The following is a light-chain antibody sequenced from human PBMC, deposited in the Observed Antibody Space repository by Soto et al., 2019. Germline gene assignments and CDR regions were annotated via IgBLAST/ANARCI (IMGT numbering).Light chain of an antibody. V-gene: IGKV3-20*01. CDR3: QQYGTSPRT. Sequence: EIVLTQSPGTLSLSPGERATLSCRASQSVSSGYLAWYQQKPGQAPRLLIYDAYNRATGIPPRFSGSGSGTDFTLTISRLEPEDFAVYYCQQYGTSPRTFGQGTKVDIK. CDR1: QSVSSGY. CDR2: DAY. J-gene: IGKJ1*01.